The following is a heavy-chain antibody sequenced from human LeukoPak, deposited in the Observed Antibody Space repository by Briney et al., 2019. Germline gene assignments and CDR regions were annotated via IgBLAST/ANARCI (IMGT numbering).Heavy chain of an antibody. D-gene: IGHD1-26*01. Sequence: SETLSLTCTVSGGSISSSSYYWGWIRQPPGKGLEWIGSIYYSGSTYYNPSLKSRDTISVDTSKNQFSLKLSSVTAADTAVYYCAGSGSYLYYFDYWGQGTLVTVSS. V-gene: IGHV4-39*01. J-gene: IGHJ4*02. CDR2: IYYSGST. CDR1: GGSISSSSYY. CDR3: AGSGSYLYYFDY.